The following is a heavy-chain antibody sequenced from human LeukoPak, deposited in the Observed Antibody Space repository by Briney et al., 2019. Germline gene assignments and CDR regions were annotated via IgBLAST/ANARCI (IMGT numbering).Heavy chain of an antibody. V-gene: IGHV4-59*07. CDR3: ARVPWFGESCFDY. D-gene: IGHD3-10*01. CDR2: IYYSGST. Sequence: SDTLSLTCTVPGDSLSSYYWSWLRQPPGKGLAWIGYIYYSGSTNYNPSLKSRVTISVDTSKNQFSLKLSSVTAADTAVYYCARVPWFGESCFDYWGQGTLVTVSS. J-gene: IGHJ4*02. CDR1: GDSLSSYY.